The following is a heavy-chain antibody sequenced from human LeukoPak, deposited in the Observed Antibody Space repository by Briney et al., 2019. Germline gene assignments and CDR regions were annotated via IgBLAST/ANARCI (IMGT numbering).Heavy chain of an antibody. J-gene: IGHJ3*02. V-gene: IGHV3-49*04. Sequence: GGSLRLSCTASGFTFGDYAMSQVRQAPGKGLEWVGFIRSKAYGGTTEYAASVKGRFTISRDDSKSIAYLQMNSLKTEDTAVYYCTRAPSHPGIWGQGTMVTVSS. CDR1: GFTFGDYA. CDR2: IRSKAYGGTT. CDR3: TRAPSHPGI.